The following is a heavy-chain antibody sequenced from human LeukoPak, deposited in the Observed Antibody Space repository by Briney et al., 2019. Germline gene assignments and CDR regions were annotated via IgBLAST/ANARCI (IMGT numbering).Heavy chain of an antibody. V-gene: IGHV5-51*01. J-gene: IGHJ6*02. D-gene: IGHD6-13*01. CDR3: ARQDSSSWYYSGMDV. CDR1: GAPFTSYW. Sequence: GESLKISCKGSGAPFTSYWIGWVRQLPGKGLEWMGIIYPVDSDTKYGRSFQGQVTISADRSTNTAYLEWSSLEASDTAMYYCARQDSSSWYYSGMDVWGQGTTVTVSS. CDR2: IYPVDSDT.